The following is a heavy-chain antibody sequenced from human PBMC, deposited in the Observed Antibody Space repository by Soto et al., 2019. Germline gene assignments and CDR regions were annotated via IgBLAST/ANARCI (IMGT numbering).Heavy chain of an antibody. D-gene: IGHD2-15*01. CDR2: IFYRGNT. CDR3: TTHAIIPKLHYGMDV. Sequence: QVQLQESGPGLVKPSETLSLICTVSGGSISGYYWSWIRQPPGKGLEWIGYIFYRGNTLYNPSLQSRVTMSVDTSKNQFSLRLYSVTAADTDMYYCTTHAIIPKLHYGMDVWGQGASVTVSS. CDR1: GGSISGYY. V-gene: IGHV4-59*03. J-gene: IGHJ6*02.